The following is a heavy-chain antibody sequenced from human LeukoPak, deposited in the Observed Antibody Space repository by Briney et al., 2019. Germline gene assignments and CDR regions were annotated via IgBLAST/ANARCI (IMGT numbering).Heavy chain of an antibody. J-gene: IGHJ2*01. CDR3: AKDPTVVITTYGYFDL. CDR2: ISGSGGST. V-gene: IGHV3-23*01. Sequence: GGSLRLSCAASGFTFSSYAMSWVRQAPGKGLEWVSAISGSGGSTYYADSVKGRFTISRDNSKNTLYLQMNSLRAEDTAVYYCAKDPTVVITTYGYFDLWGRGTLVTVSS. D-gene: IGHD3-22*01. CDR1: GFTFSSYA.